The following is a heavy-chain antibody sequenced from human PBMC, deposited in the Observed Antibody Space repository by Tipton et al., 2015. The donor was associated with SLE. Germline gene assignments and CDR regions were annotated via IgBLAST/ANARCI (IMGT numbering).Heavy chain of an antibody. CDR1: GFTFSSYG. Sequence: SLRLSCAASGFTFSSYGMHWVRQAPGKGLEWVSSISSSSTIYYADSVKGRFTISRDNAKNSLYLQMNSLRAEDTAVYYCARDFTSIDDYWGQGTLVTVSS. CDR2: ISSSSTI. D-gene: IGHD3-3*01. CDR3: ARDFTSIDDY. V-gene: IGHV3-69-1*02. J-gene: IGHJ4*02.